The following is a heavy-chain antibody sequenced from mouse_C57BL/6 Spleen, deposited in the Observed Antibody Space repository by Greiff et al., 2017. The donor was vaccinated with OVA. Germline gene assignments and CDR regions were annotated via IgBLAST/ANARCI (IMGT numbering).Heavy chain of an antibody. CDR3: ARWDDYDVYFDY. CDR2: ISDGGSYT. V-gene: IGHV5-4*03. J-gene: IGHJ2*01. D-gene: IGHD2-4*01. Sequence: EVKLQESGGGLVKPGGSLKLSCAASGFTFSSYAMSWVRQTPEKRLEWVATISDGGSYTYYPDNVKGRFTISRDNAKNNLYLQMSHLKSEDTAMYYCARWDDYDVYFDYWGQGTTLTVSS. CDR1: GFTFSSYA.